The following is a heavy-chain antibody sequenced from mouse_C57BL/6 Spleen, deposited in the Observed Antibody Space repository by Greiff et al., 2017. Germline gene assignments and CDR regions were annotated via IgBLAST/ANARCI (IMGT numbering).Heavy chain of an antibody. V-gene: IGHV1-19*01. CDR1: GYTFTDYY. D-gene: IGHD2-4*01. CDR2: INPYNGGT. CDR3: ARSGYDYDNWYFDV. Sequence: EVQLQQSGPVLVKPGASVKMSCKASGYTFTDYYMNWVKQSHGKSLEWIGVINPYNGGTSYNQKFKGKATLTVAKSSSTAYMELNSLTSEDSAVYYCARSGYDYDNWYFDVWGTGTTVTVSS. J-gene: IGHJ1*03.